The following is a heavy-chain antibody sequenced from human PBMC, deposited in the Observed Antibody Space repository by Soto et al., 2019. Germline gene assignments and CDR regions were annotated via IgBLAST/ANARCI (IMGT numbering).Heavy chain of an antibody. V-gene: IGHV3-48*03. J-gene: IGHJ4*02. Sequence: LRLSCAASGFTFSSYEMNWVRQAPGKGLEWVSYISSGGSTIYYADSVRGRFTISRDNAKNSLYLQMNSLRAEDTAVYYCARDDSGYPSYFHYWGQGTLVTVS. CDR3: ARDDSGYPSYFHY. CDR1: GFTFSSYE. D-gene: IGHD3-16*02. CDR2: ISSGGSTI.